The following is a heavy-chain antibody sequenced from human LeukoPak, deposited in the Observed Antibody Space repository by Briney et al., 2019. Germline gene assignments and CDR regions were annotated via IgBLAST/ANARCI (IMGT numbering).Heavy chain of an antibody. CDR2: IHYSGST. V-gene: IGHV4-39*01. J-gene: IGHJ4*02. CDR3: ARSRAEEGLSY. D-gene: IGHD3-16*01. CDR1: GGSISSGGYY. Sequence: SETLSLTCTVSGGSISSGGYYWSWIRQHPGKGLEWIGSIHYSGSTYYNPSLKSRVTISRDTSKNQFSLKLSSVTATDTAVYYCARSRAEEGLSYWGQGTLVTVSS.